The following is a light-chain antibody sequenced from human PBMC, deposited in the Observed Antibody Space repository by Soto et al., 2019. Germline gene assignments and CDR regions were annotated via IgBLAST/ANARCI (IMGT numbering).Light chain of an antibody. CDR3: QKYNNWPSWT. CDR2: GAS. Sequence: ETVMTQSPATLSVSPGERATLSCRASQSVSSNLAWYQQKPGQAPRLLIYGASTMATGIPARFSGSGSGTEFTLTISSLQSEDFAVYYCQKYNNWPSWTFGQGTKVEIK. V-gene: IGKV3-15*01. J-gene: IGKJ1*01. CDR1: QSVSSN.